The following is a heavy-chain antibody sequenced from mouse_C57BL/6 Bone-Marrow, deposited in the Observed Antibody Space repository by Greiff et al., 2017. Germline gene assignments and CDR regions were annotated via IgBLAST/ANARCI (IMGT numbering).Heavy chain of an antibody. Sequence: QVQLQQSGAELARPGASVKLSCKASGYTFTSYGISWVKQRTGQGLEWIGEIYPRSGNTYYNEKFKGKATLTADKSSSTAYMELRSLTSDDSAVYFCARSCDYAWFAYWGQGTLVTVSA. CDR1: GYTFTSYG. D-gene: IGHD2-4*01. J-gene: IGHJ3*01. CDR2: IYPRSGNT. V-gene: IGHV1-81*01. CDR3: ARSCDYAWFAY.